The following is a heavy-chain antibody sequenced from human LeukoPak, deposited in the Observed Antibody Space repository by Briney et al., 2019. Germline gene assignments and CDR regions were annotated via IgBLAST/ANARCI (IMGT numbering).Heavy chain of an antibody. D-gene: IGHD3-3*01. CDR2: IYPADSDT. Sequence: GESLKISCXVSGYIFTRYWIAWVRQMAGKGLEWMRIIYPADSDTRYSPSFQGQVTISVDESISTAHLQWSSLQASDTAMYYCARRGYDFWSGQPQLYYNYMDVWGKGTMVTVSS. CDR3: ARRGYDFWSGQPQLYYNYMDV. V-gene: IGHV5-51*01. J-gene: IGHJ6*03. CDR1: GYIFTRYW.